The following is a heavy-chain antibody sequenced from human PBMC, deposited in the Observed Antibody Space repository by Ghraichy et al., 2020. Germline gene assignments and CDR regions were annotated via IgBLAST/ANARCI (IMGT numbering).Heavy chain of an antibody. V-gene: IGHV3-21*01. CDR1: GFTFSSYS. CDR3: ARDVRGYSYGYGY. J-gene: IGHJ1*01. Sequence: GGSLRLSCAASGFTFSSYSMNWVRQAPGKGLEWVSSISSSSSYIYYADSVKGRFTISRDNAKNLLYLQMNSLRAEDTAVYYCARDVRGYSYGYGYWGQGTLVTVSS. D-gene: IGHD5-18*01. CDR2: ISSSSSYI.